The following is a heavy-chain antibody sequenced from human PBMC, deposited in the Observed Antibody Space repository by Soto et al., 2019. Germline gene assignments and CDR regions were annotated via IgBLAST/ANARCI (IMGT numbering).Heavy chain of an antibody. D-gene: IGHD5-12*01. Sequence: ASVEVSCKASGYTFASCDSSWVRQATGQGLEWMGWMNPNSGNTGYAQKLQGRVTMTTDTSTSTAYMELRSLRSDDTAVYYCARDAVATMAFDIWGQGTMVTVSS. V-gene: IGHV1-8*01. J-gene: IGHJ3*02. CDR3: ARDAVATMAFDI. CDR1: GYTFASCD. CDR2: MNPNSGNT.